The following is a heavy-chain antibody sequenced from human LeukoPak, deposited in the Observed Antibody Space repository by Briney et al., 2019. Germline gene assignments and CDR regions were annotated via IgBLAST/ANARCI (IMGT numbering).Heavy chain of an antibody. Sequence: GGSLRLSCAASGSTFSSYWMNWARQAPGKGLEWVSHITASGTAMFYADSVKGRFTISRDNAKNSLYLQMNSLRDEDTAVYYCASSGSYRFDYWGQGTLVTVSS. CDR1: GSTFSSYW. V-gene: IGHV3-48*02. CDR3: ASSGSYRFDY. CDR2: ITASGTAM. D-gene: IGHD1-26*01. J-gene: IGHJ4*02.